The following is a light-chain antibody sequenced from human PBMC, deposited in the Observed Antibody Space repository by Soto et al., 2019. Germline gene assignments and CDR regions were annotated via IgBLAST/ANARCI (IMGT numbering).Light chain of an antibody. J-gene: IGLJ1*01. CDR2: EVP. V-gene: IGLV2-14*01. CDR1: SSDIGIYNF. Sequence: QSVLTQPASVSGSPGQSITISCSGTSSDIGIYNFVSWYQQHPGKAPKLLISEVPNRPSGVSNRFSGSKSGNTASLTISGLQAEDEADYYCTAFSANRVYLFGPGTKVTVL. CDR3: TAFSANRVYL.